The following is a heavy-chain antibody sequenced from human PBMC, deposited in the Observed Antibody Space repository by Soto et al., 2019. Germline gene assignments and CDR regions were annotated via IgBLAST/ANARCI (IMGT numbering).Heavy chain of an antibody. CDR1: GFTVSSNY. J-gene: IGHJ6*03. Sequence: PGGSLRLSCAASGFTVSSNYMSWVRQAPGKGLEWVSVIYTGDSTDYADSVKDRFTISRDNSKNTLYLQMNSLRAEDTAVYYCARGGFSNYEWRAYYYYYLAVWGKGTTVTVSS. D-gene: IGHD4-4*01. CDR3: ARGGFSNYEWRAYYYYYLAV. CDR2: IYTGDST. V-gene: IGHV3-66*01.